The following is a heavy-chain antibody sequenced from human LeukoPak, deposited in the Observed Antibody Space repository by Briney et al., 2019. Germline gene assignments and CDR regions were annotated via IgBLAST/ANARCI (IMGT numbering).Heavy chain of an antibody. Sequence: SGGSLRLSCAASGFTFSSYAMSWVRQAPGKGLEWVSYISSSSSYTNYADSVKGRFTISRDNAKNSLYPQMNSLRAEDTAVYYCARVPVVSYYYDSSGPLDYWGQGTLVTVSS. CDR3: ARVPVVSYYYDSSGPLDY. CDR1: GFTFSSYA. CDR2: ISSSSSYT. D-gene: IGHD3-22*01. J-gene: IGHJ4*02. V-gene: IGHV3-21*05.